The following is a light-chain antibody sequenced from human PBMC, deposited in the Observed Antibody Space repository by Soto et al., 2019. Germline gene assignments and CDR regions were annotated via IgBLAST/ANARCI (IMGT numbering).Light chain of an antibody. V-gene: IGLV2-8*01. J-gene: IGLJ1*01. CDR1: SSDVGDYNY. CDR2: EVS. Sequence: QSALTQPPSASGSPGQSVTISCTGTSSDVGDYNYVSWYQQHPGKAPKLMIYEVSKRPSGVPARFSGSKSSNTASLTVSGLQAEDEADYYCSSYAGSLYVFGTGTKLTVL. CDR3: SSYAGSLYV.